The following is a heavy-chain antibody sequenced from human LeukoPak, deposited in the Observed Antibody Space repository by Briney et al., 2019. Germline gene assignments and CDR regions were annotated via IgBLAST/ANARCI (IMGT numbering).Heavy chain of an antibody. CDR1: GFTVSHNY. J-gene: IGHJ3*02. D-gene: IGHD3-22*01. V-gene: IGHV3-53*01. CDR2: IYSGGST. CDR3: AGTMIVVVVNAFDI. Sequence: GGSLRLSCAASGFTVSHNYMSWVRQAPGKGLEWVSVIYSGGSTYYADSVKGRFTISRDNSKNTLCLQMNSLRAEDTAVYYCAGTMIVVVVNAFDIWGQGTMVTVSS.